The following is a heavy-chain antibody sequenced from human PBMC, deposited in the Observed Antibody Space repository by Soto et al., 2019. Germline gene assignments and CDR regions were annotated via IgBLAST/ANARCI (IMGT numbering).Heavy chain of an antibody. D-gene: IGHD4-17*01. V-gene: IGHV1-8*01. CDR2: MNPKSGYT. CDR3: ARTDGDLDY. Sequence: QVQLVQSGAEVKKPGASVKVSCKTSGYTFTRYEINWVRQASGQGLEWMGWMNPKSGYTGSAQRFQGRITMTRDTSISTAYMELSSLRSEDTAMYYCARTDGDLDYWGQGTLVTVSS. CDR1: GYTFTRYE. J-gene: IGHJ4*01.